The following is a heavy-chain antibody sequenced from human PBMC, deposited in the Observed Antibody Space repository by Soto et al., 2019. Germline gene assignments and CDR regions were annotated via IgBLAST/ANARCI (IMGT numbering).Heavy chain of an antibody. D-gene: IGHD3-10*01. CDR2: IHRGGST. J-gene: IGHJ4*02. CDR1: GFTVGNNY. Sequence: EVHLVESGGGLVQPGGSLRLSCAASGFTVGNNYMSWVRQAPGKGLEWVSIIHRGGSTSYADSVKGSFTISRDSSKNILYLQINGLNADDTAVYYCARSANTYGSPFDYWGQGALVTVSS. CDR3: ARSANTYGSPFDY. V-gene: IGHV3-66*01.